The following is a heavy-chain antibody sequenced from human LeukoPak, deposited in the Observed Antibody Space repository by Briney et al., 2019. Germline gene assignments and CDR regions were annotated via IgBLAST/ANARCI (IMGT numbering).Heavy chain of an antibody. V-gene: IGHV5-51*01. CDR1: GYSFTNYW. J-gene: IGHJ6*03. CDR3: ARGPGRHYYYYYMDV. CDR2: IYPSDSDT. Sequence: GESLKISCKGSGYSFTNYWIGWVRKMPGKGVDWMGFIYPSDSDTRYSPSFQGQVTISADKSISTAYLQWSSLRSEDTAVYYCARGPGRHYYYYYMDVWGKGTTVTISS. D-gene: IGHD3-10*01.